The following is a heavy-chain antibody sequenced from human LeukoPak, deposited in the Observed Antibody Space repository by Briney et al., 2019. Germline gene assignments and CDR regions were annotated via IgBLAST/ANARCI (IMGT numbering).Heavy chain of an antibody. CDR2: ISDGGYTT. Sequence: GGSLRLPCAASGFTFSTYAFSWVRQAPGKGLEWVSAISDGGYTTYYADSVKGRFTISRENSKNTLYLQISSLRADDTAVYYCTKEGPVNAIGDLWGQGTLVTVSS. CDR1: GFTFSTYA. CDR3: TKEGPVNAIGDL. D-gene: IGHD2-21*01. V-gene: IGHV3-23*01. J-gene: IGHJ5*02.